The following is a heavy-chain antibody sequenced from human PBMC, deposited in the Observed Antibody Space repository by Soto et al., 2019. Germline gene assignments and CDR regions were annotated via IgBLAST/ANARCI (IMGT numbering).Heavy chain of an antibody. J-gene: IGHJ6*02. CDR3: ARMRLTGMDV. D-gene: IGHD6-19*01. V-gene: IGHV6-1*01. CDR2: IYYTSKWHT. CDR1: GDSLSTNSAA. Sequence: SQTPSLTCAISGDSLSTNSAAWNWITQSPSRGLEWLGRIYYTSKWHTDYALSGKSRLTINPDTSKNQSSLQLNSVTPEDTAVNCCARMRLTGMDVWGQGTTVTVSS.